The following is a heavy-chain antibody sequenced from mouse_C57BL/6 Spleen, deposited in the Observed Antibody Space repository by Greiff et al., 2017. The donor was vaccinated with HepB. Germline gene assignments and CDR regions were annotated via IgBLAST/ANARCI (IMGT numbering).Heavy chain of an antibody. D-gene: IGHD1-1*01. J-gene: IGHJ1*03. V-gene: IGHV6-3*01. CDR1: GFTFSNYW. CDR2: IRLKSDNYAT. Sequence: EVKLVESGGGLVQPGGSMKLSCVASGFTFSNYWMNWVRQSPEKGLEWVAQIRLKSDNYATHYAESVKGRFTISRDDSKSSVYLQMNNLRAEDTGIYYCTGGGSSYVAWYSDVWGTGTTVTVSS. CDR3: TGGGSSYVAWYSDV.